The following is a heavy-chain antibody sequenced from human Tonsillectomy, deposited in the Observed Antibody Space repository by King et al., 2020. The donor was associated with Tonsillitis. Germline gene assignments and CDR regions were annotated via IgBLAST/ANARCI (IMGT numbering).Heavy chain of an antibody. V-gene: IGHV4-59*01. CDR1: GGSMSSYY. CDR3: ARGRRNGDYEMFAY. J-gene: IGHJ4*02. Sequence: VQLQESGPGLVKPSETLSLTCTVSGGSMSSYYWTWIRQSPGTGLEWIGYIYYRGDTAYNPSLKSRVTISLDTPKNQVSLNLRSLTAADTAVYYCARGRRNGDYEMFAYWGQGTLVTVSS. D-gene: IGHD4-17*01. CDR2: IYYRGDT.